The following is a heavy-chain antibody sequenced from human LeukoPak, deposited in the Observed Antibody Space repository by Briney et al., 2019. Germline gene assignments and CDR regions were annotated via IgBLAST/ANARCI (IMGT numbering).Heavy chain of an antibody. Sequence: KPSETLSLTCAVYGGSFSGNFWSWIRQPPGKGLEWIGEVDHRGNTNYNPSVKSRVTISVDTSKNQFSLRVTSVTAADTAVYYCARAPRTTLVRGVKPNRYHHYMDFWGQGTTVIVSS. D-gene: IGHD3-10*01. V-gene: IGHV4-34*01. CDR3: ARAPRTTLVRGVKPNRYHHYMDF. J-gene: IGHJ6*02. CDR1: GGSFSGNF. CDR2: VDHRGNT.